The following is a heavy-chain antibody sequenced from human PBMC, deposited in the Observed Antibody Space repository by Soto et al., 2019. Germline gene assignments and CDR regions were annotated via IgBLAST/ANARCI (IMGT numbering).Heavy chain of an antibody. CDR1: GGSISSYY. J-gene: IGHJ6*02. CDR3: ARGHPYYYDSSGYYYGYYYYGMDV. V-gene: IGHV4-34*01. Sequence: SETLSLTCTVSGGSISSYYWSWIRKPPGKGLEWIGEINHSGSTNYNPSLKSRVTISVDTSKNQFSLKLSSVTAADTAVYYCARGHPYYYDSSGYYYGYYYYGMDVWGQGTTVTVSS. CDR2: INHSGST. D-gene: IGHD3-22*01.